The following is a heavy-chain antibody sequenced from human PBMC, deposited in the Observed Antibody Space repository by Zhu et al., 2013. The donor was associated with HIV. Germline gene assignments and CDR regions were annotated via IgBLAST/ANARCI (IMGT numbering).Heavy chain of an antibody. J-gene: IGHJ6*02. Sequence: VQLVESGGGVVQPGGSLRLSCAASGFTFNKYAMHWVRQAPGKGLEWVAVVSFDGSAQYYGDSVKGRFTVSRDNSKNTVFLQMNSVRAEDTAVYYCAKVRKLLWNYYGMDVWGQGTPVTLSS. CDR1: GFTFNKYA. CDR2: VSFDGSAQ. CDR3: AKVRKLLWNYYGMDV. V-gene: IGHV3-30*18. D-gene: IGHD3-10*01.